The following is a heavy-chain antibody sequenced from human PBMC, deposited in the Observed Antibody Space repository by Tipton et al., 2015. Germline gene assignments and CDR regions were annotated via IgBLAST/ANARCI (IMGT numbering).Heavy chain of an antibody. CDR3: AVELGSGSYYNPP. Sequence: SLRLSCAASGFTFSAFSMNWVRQPPGKGLEWVSIISSDGSQKYYADSVKGRFNISRDNAKNSLYLQMNSLRAEDTAVYYCAVELGSGSYYNPPWGQGTLVTVSS. D-gene: IGHD3-10*01. V-gene: IGHV3-30*03. CDR1: GFTFSAFS. J-gene: IGHJ5*02. CDR2: ISSDGSQK.